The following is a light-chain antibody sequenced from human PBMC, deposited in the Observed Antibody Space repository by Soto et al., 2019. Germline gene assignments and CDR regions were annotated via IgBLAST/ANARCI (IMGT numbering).Light chain of an antibody. CDR2: KAS. J-gene: IGKJ1*01. Sequence: DIQMTQSPSTLSASVGDRVTITCRASQSISTSLAWYQQKPGKAPKLLIYKASSLESGVPSRFSGSISGTEFTLTINSLQPDDFATYYCQQYSTYSRAFGQGTKVEIK. V-gene: IGKV1-5*03. CDR1: QSISTS. CDR3: QQYSTYSRA.